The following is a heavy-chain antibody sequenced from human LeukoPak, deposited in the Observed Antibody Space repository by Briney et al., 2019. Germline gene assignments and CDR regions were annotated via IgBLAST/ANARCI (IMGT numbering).Heavy chain of an antibody. V-gene: IGHV4-4*07. D-gene: IGHD6-19*01. J-gene: IGHJ5*02. CDR3: ARAPHFSSGWFVH. CDR1: GGSISSYY. Sequence: PSETLSLTCTVSGGSISSYYWSWIRQSAGKGLEWIGLLYTSGSSNYNPSLKSRVTMSVDTSKNQFSLKVTSVTAADTAVYYCARAPHFSSGWFVHWGQGTLVTVSS. CDR2: LYTSGSS.